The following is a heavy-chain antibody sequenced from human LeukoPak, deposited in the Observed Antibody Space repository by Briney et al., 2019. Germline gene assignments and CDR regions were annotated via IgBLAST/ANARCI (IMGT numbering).Heavy chain of an antibody. J-gene: IGHJ5*02. D-gene: IGHD3-10*01. Sequence: GGSLRLSCAASGFTFSSYAMHWVRQAPGKGLEWVAVISYDGSNKYYADSVKGRFTISRDNSKNTLYLQMNSLRAEDTAVYYCARDSDAGAGDLLWFGEFQERWVWFDPWGQGTLVTVSS. CDR1: GFTFSSYA. V-gene: IGHV3-30-3*01. CDR2: ISYDGSNK. CDR3: ARDSDAGAGDLLWFGEFQERWVWFDP.